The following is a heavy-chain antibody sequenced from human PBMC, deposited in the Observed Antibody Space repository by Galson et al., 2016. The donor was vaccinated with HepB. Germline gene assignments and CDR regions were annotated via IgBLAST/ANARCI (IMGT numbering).Heavy chain of an antibody. CDR1: GFSFSTYA. V-gene: IGHV3-23*01. CDR2: IGGSGDNT. D-gene: IGHD3-16*02. CDR3: AKDLLSDYVWGSYRFQD. J-gene: IGHJ4*02. Sequence: SLRLSCAVSGFSFSTYAMSWVRQAPGKGLVWVSTIGGSGDNTYYADAVKGRFTISRDNSMNTLYLQMNSLSAEDTAVYYCAKDLLSDYVWGSYRFQDWGQGAPVTVSS.